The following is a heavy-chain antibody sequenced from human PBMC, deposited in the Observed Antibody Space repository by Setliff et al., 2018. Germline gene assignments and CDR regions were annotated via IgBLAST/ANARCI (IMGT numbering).Heavy chain of an antibody. J-gene: IGHJ5*02. CDR1: GGSISSGSYY. V-gene: IGHV4-61*02. CDR3: ARDVRYYYGSGSYYNDWFDP. CDR2: IYTSGST. D-gene: IGHD3-10*01. Sequence: SETLSLTCTVSGGSISSGSYYWSWIRQPAGKGLEWIGRIYTSGSTNYNPSLKSRVTISVDTSKNQLSLKLSSVTAADTAVYYCARDVRYYYGSGSYYNDWFDPWGQGTLVTVSS.